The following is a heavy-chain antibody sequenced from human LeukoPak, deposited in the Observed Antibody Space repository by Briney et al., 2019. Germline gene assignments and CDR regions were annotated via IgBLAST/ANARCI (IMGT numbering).Heavy chain of an antibody. D-gene: IGHD5-12*01. Sequence: ASVKVSCKASGYTFTGYYMHWVRQAPGQGLEWMGWINPNNGGIKYAHKFQGGVTMSTDTSISTAYMELSRLRSDDTAFYYCARGGYSGYETIDYWGQGTLVTVSS. CDR2: INPNNGGI. V-gene: IGHV1-2*02. CDR1: GYTFTGYY. CDR3: ARGGYSGYETIDY. J-gene: IGHJ4*02.